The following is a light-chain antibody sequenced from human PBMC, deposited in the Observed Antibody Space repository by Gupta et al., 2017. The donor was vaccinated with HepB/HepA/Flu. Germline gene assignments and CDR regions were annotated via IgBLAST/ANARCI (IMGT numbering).Light chain of an antibody. V-gene: IGKV1-5*03. Sequence: DIQMTQSPPTQSASVGDRVTITCRASKNVDSRFVWYQQKPGKAPKLLIYEASNLESGVPSRFSGSESGTEFTLTISSLQPDDFATYYGQQYNSYSPYTFGQGTKLEIK. CDR1: KNVDSR. CDR2: EAS. CDR3: QQYNSYSPYT. J-gene: IGKJ2*01.